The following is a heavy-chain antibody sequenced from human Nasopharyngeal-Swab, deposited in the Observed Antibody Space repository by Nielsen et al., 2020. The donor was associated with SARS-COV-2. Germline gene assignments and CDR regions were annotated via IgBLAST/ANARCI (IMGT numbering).Heavy chain of an antibody. CDR1: GYSISSGYY. Sequence: SETLSLTCTVSGYSISSGYYWGWIRQPPGKGLEWIGYIYYSGSTYYNPSLKSRVTISVDTSKNQFSLKLSSVTAADTAVYYCARVDDILTGYDYWGQGTLVTVSS. CDR2: IYYSGST. J-gene: IGHJ4*02. D-gene: IGHD3-9*01. CDR3: ARVDDILTGYDY. V-gene: IGHV4-38-2*02.